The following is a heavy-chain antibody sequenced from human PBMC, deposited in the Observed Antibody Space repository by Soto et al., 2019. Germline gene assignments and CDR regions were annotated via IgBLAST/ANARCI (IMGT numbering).Heavy chain of an antibody. CDR2: ISYDGSNK. CDR3: ASTPYYYEGPHDY. D-gene: IGHD3-22*01. CDR1: GFTFSSYA. Sequence: GGSLRLSCAASGFTFSSYAMHWVRQAPGKGLEWVAVISYDGSNKYYADSVKGRFTISRDNSKNTLYLQMNSLRAEDTAVYYCASTPYYYEGPHDYWGQGTLVTVSS. J-gene: IGHJ4*02. V-gene: IGHV3-30-3*01.